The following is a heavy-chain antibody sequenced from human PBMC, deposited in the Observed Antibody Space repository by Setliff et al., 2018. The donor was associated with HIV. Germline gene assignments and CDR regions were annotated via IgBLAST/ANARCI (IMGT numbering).Heavy chain of an antibody. J-gene: IGHJ6*03. CDR2: IYYTGNT. V-gene: IGHV4-39*01. Sequence: PSETLSLTCTVSGASTSSSDYYWGWIRQPPGNGLEWTGSIYYTGNTYYNSSLKSRVTISLDTSKNQFSLRLNSVTAADTAVYYCARGRYRSRWYASDHYYIDVWGKGTTVTVSS. CDR1: GASTSSSDYY. D-gene: IGHD6-13*01. CDR3: ARGRYRSRWYASDHYYIDV.